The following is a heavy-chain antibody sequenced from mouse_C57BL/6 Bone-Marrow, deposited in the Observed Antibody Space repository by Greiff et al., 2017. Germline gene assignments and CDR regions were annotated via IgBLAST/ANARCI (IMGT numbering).Heavy chain of an antibody. CDR3: ARGHGSSYTWFAY. V-gene: IGHV3-1*01. D-gene: IGHD1-1*01. Sequence: EVQLQESGPGMVKPSQSLSLTCTVTGYSITSGYDWHWIRHFPGNQLEWMGYISYSGSTNYNPSLKSRISITHDTSKNHFFLKLNSVTTEDTATYYCARGHGSSYTWFAYWGQGTLVTVSA. CDR2: ISYSGST. CDR1: GYSITSGYD. J-gene: IGHJ3*01.